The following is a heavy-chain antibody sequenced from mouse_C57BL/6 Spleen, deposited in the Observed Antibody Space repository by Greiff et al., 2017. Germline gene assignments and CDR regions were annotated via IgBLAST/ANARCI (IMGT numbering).Heavy chain of an antibody. J-gene: IGHJ2*01. Sequence: VQLQQSGPELVKPGASVKISCKASGYTFTDYYMNWVKQSHGKSLEWIGDINPNNGGTSYNQKFKGKATLTVDKSSSTAYMELRSLTSEDSAVYYCARRGWFTLDYWGQGTTLTVSS. CDR1: GYTFTDYY. CDR3: ARRGWFTLDY. CDR2: INPNNGGT. V-gene: IGHV1-26*01. D-gene: IGHD2-3*01.